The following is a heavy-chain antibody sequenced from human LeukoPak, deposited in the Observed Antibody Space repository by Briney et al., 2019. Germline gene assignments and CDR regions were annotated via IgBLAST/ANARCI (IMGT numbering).Heavy chain of an antibody. Sequence: PGGSLRLSCAVSSFTSTDYWMNWVRQAPGKGLEWVASIRQDGNEKSYMDAVKGRFTVSRDNTRDSLYLQMSSLRVEDTAVYYCARDGTAPGLYFDLWGQGTLVTVSS. D-gene: IGHD6-13*01. CDR2: IRQDGNEK. CDR1: SFTSTDYW. CDR3: ARDGTAPGLYFDL. V-gene: IGHV3-7*01. J-gene: IGHJ4*01.